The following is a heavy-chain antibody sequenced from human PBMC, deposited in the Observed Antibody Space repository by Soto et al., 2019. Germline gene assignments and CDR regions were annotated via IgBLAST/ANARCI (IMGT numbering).Heavy chain of an antibody. CDR3: VRSYSSGWYDY. J-gene: IGHJ4*02. D-gene: IGHD6-19*01. CDR2: IYYSGS. V-gene: IGHV4-61*01. Sequence: QVQLQESGPGLVKPSETLSLTCTVSGGSVSSRSYYWSWIRQPPGKGLEWIGDIYYSGSNYNPSLKSRGTMSIDTSKSQVSLQVTSVTAADTAVYYCVRSYSSGWYDYWGQGTLVTVSS. CDR1: GGSVSSRSYY.